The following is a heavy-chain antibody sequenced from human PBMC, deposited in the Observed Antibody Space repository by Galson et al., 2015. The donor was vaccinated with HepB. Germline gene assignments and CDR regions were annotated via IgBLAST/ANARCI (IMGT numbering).Heavy chain of an antibody. CDR2: ISYDGSNK. Sequence: SLRLSCAASGFTFSSYGMHWVRQAPGKGLEWVAVISYDGSNKYYADSVKGRFTISRDNSKNTLYLQMNSLRAEDTAVYYCARTNYDSSGLDYWGQGTLVTVSS. J-gene: IGHJ4*02. CDR1: GFTFSSYG. V-gene: IGHV3-30*03. CDR3: ARTNYDSSGLDY. D-gene: IGHD3-22*01.